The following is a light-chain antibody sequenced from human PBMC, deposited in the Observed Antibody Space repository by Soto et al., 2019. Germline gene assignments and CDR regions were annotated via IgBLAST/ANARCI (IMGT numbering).Light chain of an antibody. J-gene: IGKJ1*01. CDR2: KAS. CDR3: QHYNSYSEA. Sequence: DIHMTQPPSTLSGSVGDRVTISCQTSQTISSWLAWYQQKPGKAPKLLIYKASTLKSGVASRFSGSGSGTEFTLTISSLQPDDFATYYCQHYNSYSEAFGQGTKV. V-gene: IGKV1-5*03. CDR1: QTISSW.